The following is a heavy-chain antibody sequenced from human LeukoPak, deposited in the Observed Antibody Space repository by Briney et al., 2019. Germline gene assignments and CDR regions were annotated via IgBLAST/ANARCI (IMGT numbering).Heavy chain of an antibody. J-gene: IGHJ4*02. CDR3: SRESGPFCPFGY. D-gene: IGHD1-26*01. Sequence: SETLSLTCGVSGGFISGTNWWGWVRQPPGQGLEWIGEISLAGQTNYNPSLNGRVTMSLDKSSNQLSLHLTSVTAADTATYFCSRESGPFCPFGYWGQGTLVTVSS. CDR1: GGFISGTNW. CDR2: ISLAGQT. V-gene: IGHV4/OR15-8*02.